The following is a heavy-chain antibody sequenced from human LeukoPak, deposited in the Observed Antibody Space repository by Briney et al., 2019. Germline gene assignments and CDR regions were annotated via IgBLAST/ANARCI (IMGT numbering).Heavy chain of an antibody. CDR1: RITFSSYR. D-gene: IGHD2-15*01. CDR3: AKNGDRGAYCTGGTCYPYFYYYMDV. V-gene: IGHV3-23*01. J-gene: IGHJ6*03. Sequence: GGPLRLSCAPSRITFSSYRMIWARHAPGKGPEWVSNISSTGGTTYYADSVKGRFTISRDNSKNTLYLQMNSLRAEDTAIYYCAKNGDRGAYCTGGTCYPYFYYYMDVWGKGTTVTI. CDR2: ISSTGGTT.